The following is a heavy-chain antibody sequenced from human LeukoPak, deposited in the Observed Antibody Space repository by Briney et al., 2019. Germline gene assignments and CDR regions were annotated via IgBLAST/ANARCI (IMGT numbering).Heavy chain of an antibody. J-gene: IGHJ4*02. CDR3: ARDVLGYYDSSGRDY. Sequence: GGSLRLSCAASGFTFSSYSMNWVRQAPGKGLEWVSSISSSSYIYYADSVKGRFTISRDNAKNSLYLQMNSLRAEDTAVYYCARDVLGYYDSSGRDYWGQGTLVTVSS. D-gene: IGHD3-22*01. V-gene: IGHV3-21*01. CDR2: ISSSSYI. CDR1: GFTFSSYS.